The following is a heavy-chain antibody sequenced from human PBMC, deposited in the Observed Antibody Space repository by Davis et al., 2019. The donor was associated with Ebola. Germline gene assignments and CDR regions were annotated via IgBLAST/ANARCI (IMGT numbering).Heavy chain of an antibody. CDR2: IIPIIARE. J-gene: IGHJ4*02. V-gene: IGHV1-69*13. CDR3: ARGDIVTDQVEYFGY. CDR1: GGTFYSYA. Sequence: AASVKVSCKASGGTFYSYAISWVRQAPGQGLEWVGGIIPIIAREDYAQKFQGRVTISADASTDTAYMELSSLRSEDTAIYYCARGDIVTDQVEYFGYWGQGTLVTVSS. D-gene: IGHD5-12*01.